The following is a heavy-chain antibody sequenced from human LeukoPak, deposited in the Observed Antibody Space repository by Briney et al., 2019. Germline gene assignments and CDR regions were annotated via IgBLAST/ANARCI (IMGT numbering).Heavy chain of an antibody. V-gene: IGHV4-4*09. D-gene: IGHD3-22*01. Sequence: PSETLSLTCTVSGGSISSYYWSWIRQPPGKGLKWIGYIYTSGSTNYNPSLKSRVTISVDTSKNQFSLKLSSVTAADTAVYYCARQGRGGHYYDSSGYYLSDAFDIWGQGTMVTVSS. CDR3: ARQGRGGHYYDSSGYYLSDAFDI. J-gene: IGHJ3*02. CDR2: IYTSGST. CDR1: GGSISSYY.